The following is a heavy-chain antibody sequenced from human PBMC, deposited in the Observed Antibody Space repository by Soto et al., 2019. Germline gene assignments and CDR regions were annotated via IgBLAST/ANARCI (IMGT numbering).Heavy chain of an antibody. D-gene: IGHD3-3*01. J-gene: IGHJ4*02. CDR3: ARDFAYFDS. V-gene: IGHV4-61*01. Sequence: SETLSLTCTVSGGSFKSGSYSWSWIRQPPGKGLEWIGYVYRTGRTSYNPSLKSRVSISMDTSKNQFSLNLDSVTAADTAVYFCARDFAYFDSWGQGTLVTVSS. CDR1: GGSFKSGSYS. CDR2: VYRTGRT.